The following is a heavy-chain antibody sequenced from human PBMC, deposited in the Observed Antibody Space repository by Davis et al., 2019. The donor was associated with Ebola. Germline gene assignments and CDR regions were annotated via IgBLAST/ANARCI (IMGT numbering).Heavy chain of an antibody. CDR1: GYTFTSYG. V-gene: IGHV1-69*13. CDR2: IIPIFGTA. CDR3: ARAPTWSEINYYCLDY. D-gene: IGHD3-22*01. Sequence: SVKVSCKASGYTFTSYGISWVRQAPGQGLEWMGGIIPIFGTANYAQKFQGRVTITADESTSTAYMELSSLRSDDTAVYYCARAPTWSEINYYCLDYWGQGTLVTVSS. J-gene: IGHJ4*02.